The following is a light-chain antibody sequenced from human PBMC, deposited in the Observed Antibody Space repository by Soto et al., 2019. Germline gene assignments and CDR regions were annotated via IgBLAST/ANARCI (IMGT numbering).Light chain of an antibody. CDR2: GAS. CDR3: QQYGSSPYT. Sequence: EIVLTQSPGTLSLSPGERATLSCRASQSVSSSYLARHQQKPGQAPRLLIYGASSRATGIPDRFSGSGSGTDFTLTISRLEPEDFAVYYCQQYGSSPYTFGPGTRLEIK. J-gene: IGKJ5*01. CDR1: QSVSSSY. V-gene: IGKV3-20*01.